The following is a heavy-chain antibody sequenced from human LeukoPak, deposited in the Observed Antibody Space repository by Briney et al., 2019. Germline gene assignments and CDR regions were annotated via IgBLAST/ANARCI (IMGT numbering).Heavy chain of an antibody. D-gene: IGHD1-26*01. V-gene: IGHV1-2*02. CDR3: ARVGIVGAQGGYFDY. J-gene: IGHJ4*02. CDR2: INPNSGGT. Sequence: GASVKVSCKASGYTFTGYYMHWVRQAPGQGLEWMGWINPNSGGTNYAQKFQGRVTMTRDTSISTPYMELSRLRSDDTAVYYCARVGIVGAQGGYFDYWGQGTLVTVSS. CDR1: GYTFTGYY.